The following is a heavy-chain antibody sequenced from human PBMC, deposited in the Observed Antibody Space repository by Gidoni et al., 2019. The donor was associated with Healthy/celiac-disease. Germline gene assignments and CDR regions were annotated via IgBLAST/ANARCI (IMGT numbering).Heavy chain of an antibody. Sequence: QVQLQESGPGLVKPSETLSLTCTVAGYSISSGYYWGWIRQPPGKGLEWIGSIYHSGSTYYNPSLKSRVTISVDTSKNQFSLKLSSVTAADTAVYYCARDILHGSGSYYFDYWGQGTLVTVSS. D-gene: IGHD3-10*01. J-gene: IGHJ4*02. V-gene: IGHV4-38-2*02. CDR1: GYSISSGYY. CDR2: IYHSGST. CDR3: ARDILHGSGSYYFDY.